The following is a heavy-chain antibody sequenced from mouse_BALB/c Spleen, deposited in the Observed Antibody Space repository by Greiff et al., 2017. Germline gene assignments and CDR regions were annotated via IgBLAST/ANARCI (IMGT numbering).Heavy chain of an antibody. CDR3: AREGDYYGSSYRFAY. J-gene: IGHJ3*01. Sequence: EVKLEESGGGLVQPGGSRKLSCAASGFTFSSFGMHWVRQAPEKGLEWVAYISSGSSTIYYADTVKGRFTISRDNPKNTLFLQMTSLRSEDTAMYYCAREGDYYGSSYRFAYWGQGTLVTVSA. V-gene: IGHV5-17*02. D-gene: IGHD1-1*01. CDR2: ISSGSSTI. CDR1: GFTFSSFG.